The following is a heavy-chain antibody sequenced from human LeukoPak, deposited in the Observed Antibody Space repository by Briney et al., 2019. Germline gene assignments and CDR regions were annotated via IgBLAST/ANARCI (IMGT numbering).Heavy chain of an antibody. Sequence: GGSLRLSCAASGLTFSSYSMNWVRQAPGKGMEWVSSISSSSSYIYYADSVKGRFTISRDNAKNSLYLQMNSLRAEDTAVYYCARERSTMIVVVINSYSDYWGQGTLVTVSS. D-gene: IGHD3-22*01. V-gene: IGHV3-21*01. CDR3: ARERSTMIVVVINSYSDY. J-gene: IGHJ4*02. CDR1: GLTFSSYS. CDR2: ISSSSSYI.